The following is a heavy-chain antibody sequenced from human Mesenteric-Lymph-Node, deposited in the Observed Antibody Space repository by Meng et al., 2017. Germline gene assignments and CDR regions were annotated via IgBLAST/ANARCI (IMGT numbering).Heavy chain of an antibody. V-gene: IGHV3-30*07. CDR3: AREAPYYDYVWGSYGY. Sequence: GESLKISCAASGFTFGVYAMNWVRQAPGKGLEWVALISYDGSNKYYTDSVKGRFTISRDNAKNTLYLQMNSLRAEDTAVYYCAREAPYYDYVWGSYGYWGQGTLVTVSS. D-gene: IGHD3-16*01. CDR2: ISYDGSNK. CDR1: GFTFGVYA. J-gene: IGHJ4*02.